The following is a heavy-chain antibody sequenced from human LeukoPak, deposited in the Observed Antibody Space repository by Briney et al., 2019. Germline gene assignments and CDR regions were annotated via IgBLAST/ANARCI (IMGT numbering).Heavy chain of an antibody. CDR1: RFIFSSTG. J-gene: IGHJ4*02. CDR2: IRYDGSNK. CDR3: AEDQQLEPFHY. V-gene: IGHV3-30*02. D-gene: IGHD1-1*01. Sequence: GGSLRLSCAASRFIFSSTGMHWVRQAPGKGLEWVAFIRYDGSNKYYADSVKGRFTISRDNSRDTLYLQMNSLRADDTAVYYCAEDQQLEPFHYWGRGTLVAVSS.